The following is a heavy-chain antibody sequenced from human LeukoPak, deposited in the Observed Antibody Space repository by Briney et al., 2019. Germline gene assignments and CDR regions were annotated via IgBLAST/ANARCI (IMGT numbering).Heavy chain of an antibody. J-gene: IGHJ4*02. CDR3: ARYSSGWRSSFDY. D-gene: IGHD6-19*01. CDR2: ISSSSSYI. CDR1: GFTFSSYS. V-gene: IGHV3-21*01. Sequence: GGSLRLFCAASGFTFSSYSMNWVRQAPGKGLEWVSYISSSSSYIYYADSVKGRSTISRDNAKSSLYLQMNSLRAEDTAVYYCARYSSGWRSSFDYWGQGTLVTVSS.